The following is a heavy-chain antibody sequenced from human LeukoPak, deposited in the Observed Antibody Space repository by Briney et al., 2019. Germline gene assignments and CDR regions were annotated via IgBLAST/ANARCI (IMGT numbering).Heavy chain of an antibody. Sequence: GGSLRLSCAASGFTFSNYWMFWFRQAPGKGLEWVSRINSDGTTINNADSVTGRFTISRDNAKNSLYLQMNSLRAEDTAVYYCASPFGYSYGYYFDYWGQGTLVTVSS. D-gene: IGHD5-18*01. CDR2: INSDGTTI. CDR1: GFTFSNYW. V-gene: IGHV3-74*01. CDR3: ASPFGYSYGYYFDY. J-gene: IGHJ4*02.